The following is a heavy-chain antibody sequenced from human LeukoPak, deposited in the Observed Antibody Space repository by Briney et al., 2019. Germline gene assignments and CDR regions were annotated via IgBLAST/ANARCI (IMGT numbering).Heavy chain of an antibody. Sequence: GGSLTLSCAASGFTVSSNYMSWVRQAPGTGLEWVSVIYSGGSTYYADSVTGRFTISRDNSKNTLYLQMNSLRAEDTAVYYCARVYGGSLDYWGQGTLVTVSS. V-gene: IGHV3-66*02. CDR1: GFTVSSNY. CDR2: IYSGGST. D-gene: IGHD3-16*01. CDR3: ARVYGGSLDY. J-gene: IGHJ4*02.